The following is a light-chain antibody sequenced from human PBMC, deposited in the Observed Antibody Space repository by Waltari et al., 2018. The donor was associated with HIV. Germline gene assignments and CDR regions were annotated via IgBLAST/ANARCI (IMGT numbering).Light chain of an antibody. CDR3: CSYAGSNTWV. CDR1: SSDVGGYHL. Sequence: QSALTQPASVSGSPGQSITISCTGTSSDVGGYHLVSWYQQHPGKAPKPMIYEVSKWPSGVSNRFSGSKSGNTASLTISGLQAEDEADYYCCSYAGSNTWVFGGGTKLTVL. CDR2: EVS. V-gene: IGLV2-23*02. J-gene: IGLJ3*02.